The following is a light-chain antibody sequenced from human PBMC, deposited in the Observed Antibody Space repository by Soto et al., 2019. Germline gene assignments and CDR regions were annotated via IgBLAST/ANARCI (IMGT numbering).Light chain of an antibody. CDR2: GAS. Sequence: EIVMTQSPATLSVSPGERATLSCRASQTNNYYVAWYQQKPGRAPRLLIYGASTRATGIPGRFSGSGSGTEFTLTISSLQSEDFAVYYCQQYNDWPITFGQGTRLEIK. J-gene: IGKJ5*01. CDR3: QQYNDWPIT. CDR1: QTNNYY. V-gene: IGKV3-15*01.